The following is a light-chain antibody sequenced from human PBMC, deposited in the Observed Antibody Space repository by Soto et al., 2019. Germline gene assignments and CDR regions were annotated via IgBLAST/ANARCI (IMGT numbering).Light chain of an antibody. CDR2: GAS. Sequence: EIVMTQSPATLSVAPVERVTLSCMASQGVSRKLAWYQHKSGQAPRLLISGASTGATVIPARFSGSGSGTEFTLTISSLQSEDCAIYYCQQYYTWPITFGGGTKVDIK. J-gene: IGKJ4*01. CDR1: QGVSRK. CDR3: QQYYTWPIT. V-gene: IGKV3-15*01.